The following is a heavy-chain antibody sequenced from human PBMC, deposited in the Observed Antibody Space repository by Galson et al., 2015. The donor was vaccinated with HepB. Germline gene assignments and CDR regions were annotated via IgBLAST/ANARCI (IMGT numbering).Heavy chain of an antibody. Sequence: SVKVSCKVSGYTLSELSMHWVRQAPGKGLEWMGGFDPEDGETIYAQKFQGRVTMTEDTSTDTAYMELSSLRSEDTAVYYCATDEAGIDAFDIWGQGTMVTVSS. V-gene: IGHV1-24*01. CDR1: GYTLSELS. CDR2: FDPEDGET. J-gene: IGHJ3*02. CDR3: ATDEAGIDAFDI.